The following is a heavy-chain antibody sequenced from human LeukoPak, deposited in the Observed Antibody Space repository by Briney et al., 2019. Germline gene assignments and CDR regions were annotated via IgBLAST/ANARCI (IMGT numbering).Heavy chain of an antibody. CDR1: GFTFSSYA. CDR2: ITGSGFST. V-gene: IGHV3-23*01. D-gene: IGHD3-16*01. Sequence: GGSLRLSCAASGFTFSSYAMSWVRRAPGKGLEWVSAITGSGFSTYYADSVKGRFTISRDNSKNTLFLQMNSLRAEDTAVYYCARVLIRGTYTTARYFDYWGQGTLVTVSS. J-gene: IGHJ4*02. CDR3: ARVLIRGTYTTARYFDY.